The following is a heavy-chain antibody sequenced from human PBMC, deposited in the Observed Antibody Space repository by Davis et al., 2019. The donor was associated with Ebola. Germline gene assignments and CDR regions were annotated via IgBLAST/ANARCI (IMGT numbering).Heavy chain of an antibody. CDR2: ISTYNDNT. CDR1: GYTFTTYG. J-gene: IGHJ6*02. V-gene: IGHV1-18*01. Sequence: AASVKVSCKASGYTFTTYGISWVRQAPGQGLEWMGWISTYNDNTNYVQKLQGRVTMTTDTSTSTAYMELRSLRSDDTAVYYCARDRYCSGGSCYSSYYYGMDVWGQGTTVTVSS. CDR3: ARDRYCSGGSCYSSYYYGMDV. D-gene: IGHD2-15*01.